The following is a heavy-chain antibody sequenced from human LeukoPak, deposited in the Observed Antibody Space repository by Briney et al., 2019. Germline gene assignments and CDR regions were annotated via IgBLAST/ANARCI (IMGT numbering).Heavy chain of an antibody. Sequence: ASVKVSCKASGYTFTGYYMHWVQQAPGQGLEWMGRINPNSGGTNYAQKFQGRVTMTRDTPISTAYMELSRLRSDDTAVYYCARAQGAHWGYWFDPWGQGTLVTVSS. CDR3: ARAQGAHWGYWFDP. CDR1: GYTFTGYY. CDR2: INPNSGGT. V-gene: IGHV1-2*06. D-gene: IGHD3-16*01. J-gene: IGHJ5*02.